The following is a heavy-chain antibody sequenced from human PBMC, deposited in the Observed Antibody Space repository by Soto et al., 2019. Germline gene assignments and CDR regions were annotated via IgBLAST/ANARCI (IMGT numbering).Heavy chain of an antibody. D-gene: IGHD1-20*01. V-gene: IGHV4-59*01. CDR2: VFHTGNT. CDR1: GDSIRSYY. CDR3: AREQYNWNI. J-gene: IGHJ4*02. Sequence: PSETLSLTCSVSGDSIRSYYWTWIRQPPGKGLQWIGYVFHTGNTNYNPSLKSRVTISEDAPKNQVSLRLTSVTAADTAVYFCAREQYNWNIWGQGTLVTVSS.